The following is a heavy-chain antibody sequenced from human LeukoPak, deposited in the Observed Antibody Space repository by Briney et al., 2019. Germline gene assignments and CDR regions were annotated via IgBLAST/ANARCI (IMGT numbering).Heavy chain of an antibody. J-gene: IGHJ3*02. CDR3: ARGGSSSIQDAFDI. D-gene: IGHD6-6*01. CDR1: GGSISSGGYY. Sequence: PSQTLSLTCTVSGGSISSGGYYWSWIRQPPGKGLEWIGYIYYSGSTYYNPSLKSRVTISVDTSKNQFSLKLSSVTAADTAVYYCARGGSSSIQDAFDIWGQGTMVTVSS. V-gene: IGHV4-30-4*01. CDR2: IYYSGST.